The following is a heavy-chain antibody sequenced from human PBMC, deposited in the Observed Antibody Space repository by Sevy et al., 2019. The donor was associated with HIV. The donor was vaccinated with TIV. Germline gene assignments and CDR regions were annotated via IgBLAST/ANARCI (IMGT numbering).Heavy chain of an antibody. D-gene: IGHD2-15*01. CDR3: ARAYSDYYYAMDV. V-gene: IGHV4-59*01. Sequence: SETLSLTCTVSGDSISGYYWSWIRQPPGKGLEWIGYVYYSGRTNYNPALRSRVTISQDTSKNQISLKLNSVTAADTAVYYCARAYSDYYYAMDVWGQGTTVTVSS. J-gene: IGHJ6*02. CDR2: VYYSGRT. CDR1: GDSISGYY.